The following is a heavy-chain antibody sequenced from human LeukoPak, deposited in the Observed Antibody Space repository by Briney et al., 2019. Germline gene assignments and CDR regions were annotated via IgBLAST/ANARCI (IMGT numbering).Heavy chain of an antibody. CDR3: AKSVESAVTTNPYFDY. CDR2: ISGSGGST. Sequence: GGSLRLSCAASGFTFSGYAMSWVRQAPGKGLEWVSIISGSGGSTYYADSVKGRFTISRDNSKNTLVLQMNSLRAEDTAVYYCAKSVESAVTTNPYFDYWGQGTLVTVSS. D-gene: IGHD4-17*01. CDR1: GFTFSGYA. J-gene: IGHJ4*02. V-gene: IGHV3-23*01.